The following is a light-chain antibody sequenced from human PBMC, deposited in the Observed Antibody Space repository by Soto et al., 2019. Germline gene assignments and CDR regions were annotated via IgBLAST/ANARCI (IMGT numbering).Light chain of an antibody. J-gene: IGKJ2*01. CDR1: RTVSSN. Sequence: ETVMTQTPATLSVSQGERATLSCRASRTVSSNLAWYQQKPGQAPRLLIYGASTRATGIPARVSGSGSGTEFTLTVSSLRSEDFAVYYCQQYNSWPYTFGQGTKLEIK. CDR3: QQYNSWPYT. CDR2: GAS. V-gene: IGKV3-15*01.